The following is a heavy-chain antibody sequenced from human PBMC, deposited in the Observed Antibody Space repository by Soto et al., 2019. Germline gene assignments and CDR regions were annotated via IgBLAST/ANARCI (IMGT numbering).Heavy chain of an antibody. Sequence: SETLSLTCTVSGDSISSYYWRWIRQPPGKGLEWIGYIYYSGSTNYNPSLKSRVTISVDTPKNQFSLKLTSVTAVDTAVYYCASGVALLGPCGQGSLVTVYS. D-gene: IGHD5-12*01. CDR3: ASGVALLGP. V-gene: IGHV4-59*01. CDR1: GDSISSYY. CDR2: IYYSGST. J-gene: IGHJ5*02.